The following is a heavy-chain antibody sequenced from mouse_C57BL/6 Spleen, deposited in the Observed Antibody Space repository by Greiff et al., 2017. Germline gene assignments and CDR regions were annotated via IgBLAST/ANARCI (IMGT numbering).Heavy chain of an antibody. CDR3: ARRTGTGAMDY. J-gene: IGHJ4*01. CDR2: IYPGNGDT. V-gene: IGHV1-82*01. D-gene: IGHD4-1*01. Sequence: VQLLESGPELVKPGASVKISCKASGYAFSSSWMHWVKQRPGQGLEWIGRIYPGNGDTNYNGKFKGKATLTADKSSSTAYMQLSSLTSEDSAVYFCARRTGTGAMDYWGQGASVTVSS. CDR1: GYAFSSSW.